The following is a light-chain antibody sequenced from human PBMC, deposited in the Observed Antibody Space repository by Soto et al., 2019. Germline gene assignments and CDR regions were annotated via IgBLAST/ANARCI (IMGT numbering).Light chain of an antibody. CDR3: QQYGSSLWT. CDR2: GAS. CDR1: QYIISN. Sequence: EIVMTQSPATLSVHQGERATLSCMASQYIISNLAWYQQKAGQAPRLLIYGASSRATGIPDRFSGRGSGTDFTLTISRLEPEDFAVYYCQQYGSSLWTFCHGTKVDIK. J-gene: IGKJ1*01. V-gene: IGKV3-20*01.